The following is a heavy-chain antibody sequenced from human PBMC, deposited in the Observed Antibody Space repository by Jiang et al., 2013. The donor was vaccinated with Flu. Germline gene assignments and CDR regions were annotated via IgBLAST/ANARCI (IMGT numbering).Heavy chain of an antibody. Sequence: MNPNSGNTGYAQKFQGRVTMTRNTSISTAYMELSSLRSEDTAVYYCARGADIVATIGVYWGQGTLVTVSS. CDR3: ARGADIVATIGVY. V-gene: IGHV1-8*01. CDR2: MNPNSGNT. J-gene: IGHJ4*02. D-gene: IGHD5-12*01.